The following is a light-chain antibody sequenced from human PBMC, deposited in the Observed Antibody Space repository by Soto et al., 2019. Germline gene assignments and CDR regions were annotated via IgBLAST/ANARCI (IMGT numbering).Light chain of an antibody. J-gene: IGKJ4*01. CDR1: QTITSN. Sequence: VVDQNPSTLRRSGEKRGSRSCRDNQTITSNLAWYQQKPGQAPRLLIYGASTRATGIPVRFSGSGSGTEFTLTCGSRQSEDFAVCSWRHPDNRIGSVGGGTKVDIK. CDR2: GAS. V-gene: IGKV3-15*01. CDR3: RHPDNRIGS.